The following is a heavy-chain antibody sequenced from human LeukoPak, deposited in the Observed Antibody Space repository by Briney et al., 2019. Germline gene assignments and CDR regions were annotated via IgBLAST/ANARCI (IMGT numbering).Heavy chain of an antibody. D-gene: IGHD3-9*01. CDR2: IYTSRIT. V-gene: IGHV4-61*02. CDR3: ARESGYYDILTGYYHDNWFDP. CDR1: GGSISSCKYY. Sequence: PSETLSLTCTASGGSISSCKYYWSCIGQPAGKGLDSFVRIYTSRITNYNPSLKSLTTITVNTTKNQFSLKLSPITAADTVYYYCARESGYYDILTGYYHDNWFDPWGQGTLVTVSS. J-gene: IGHJ5*02.